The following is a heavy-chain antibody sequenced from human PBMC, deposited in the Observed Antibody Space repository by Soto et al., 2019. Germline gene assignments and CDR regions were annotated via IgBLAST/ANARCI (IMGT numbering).Heavy chain of an antibody. CDR2: IWYDGSNK. CDR3: ARDATIAVAEIYNWFDP. J-gene: IGHJ5*02. V-gene: IGHV3-33*01. Sequence: GGSLRLSCAASGFTFISYGMHWVLQAPGKGLEWVAVIWYDGSNKYYADSVKGRFTISRDNSKNTLYLQMNSLRAEDTAVYYCARDATIAVAEIYNWFDPWGQGTLVTVS. CDR1: GFTFISYG. D-gene: IGHD6-19*01.